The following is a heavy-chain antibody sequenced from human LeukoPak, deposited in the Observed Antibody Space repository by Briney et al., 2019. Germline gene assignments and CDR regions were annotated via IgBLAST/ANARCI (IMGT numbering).Heavy chain of an antibody. Sequence: ASVKVSCKASGYTFTSYDINWVRQATGQGLEWMGWMNPNSGNTGYAQKFQGRVTMTRNTSISTAYMELSSLRSEDTAVYYCARGSGVSYYYGSGSSDFDYWGQGTPVTVSS. J-gene: IGHJ4*02. CDR3: ARGSGVSYYYGSGSSDFDY. D-gene: IGHD3-10*01. CDR1: GYTFTSYD. CDR2: MNPNSGNT. V-gene: IGHV1-8*01.